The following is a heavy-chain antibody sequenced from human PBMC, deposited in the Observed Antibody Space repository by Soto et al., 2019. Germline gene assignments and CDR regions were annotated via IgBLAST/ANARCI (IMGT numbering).Heavy chain of an antibody. CDR1: GFTFSSYG. V-gene: IGHV3-33*01. D-gene: IGHD3-22*01. J-gene: IGHJ6*02. CDR3: ARDYYDSSGYYDHYYYYGMDV. Sequence: GGSLRLSCAASGFTFSSYGMHWVRQAPGKGLEWVAVIWYDGSNKYYADSVKGRFTISRDNSKNTLYLKMNSLRAEDTAVYYCARDYYDSSGYYDHYYYYGMDVWGQGTTVTVSS. CDR2: IWYDGSNK.